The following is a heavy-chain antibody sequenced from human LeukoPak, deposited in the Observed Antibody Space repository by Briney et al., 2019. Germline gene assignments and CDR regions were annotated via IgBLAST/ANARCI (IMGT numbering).Heavy chain of an antibody. J-gene: IGHJ4*02. CDR2: IKTNTGGGTA. V-gene: IGHV3-15*01. CDR3: TTDPYVGVHFDY. CDR1: GFTFSNAW. Sequence: GGSLRLSCAASGFTFSNAWMSWVRQAPGKGLEWVGRIKTNTGGGTADYAAPVKGRFTISRDDSKNTLYLQMNSLKTEDTAVYYCTTDPYVGVHFDYWGQGTLVTVSS. D-gene: IGHD1-26*01.